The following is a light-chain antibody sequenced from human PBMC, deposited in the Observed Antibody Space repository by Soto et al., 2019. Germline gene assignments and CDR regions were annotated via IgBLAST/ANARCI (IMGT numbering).Light chain of an antibody. J-gene: IGLJ2*01. CDR2: EGT. V-gene: IGLV2-23*01. Sequence: QSALTQPASVSGSPGQSITISCARTSSDVGTYNLVSWYQQHPGKAPKLMIYEGTKRPSGVSNRFSGSKSGNTASLTISGLQAEDEANYYCQSYDRSLSARFGGGTKLTVL. CDR3: QSYDRSLSAR. CDR1: SSDVGTYNL.